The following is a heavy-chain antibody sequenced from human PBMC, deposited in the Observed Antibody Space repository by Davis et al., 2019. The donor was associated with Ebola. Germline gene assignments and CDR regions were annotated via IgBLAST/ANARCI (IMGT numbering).Heavy chain of an antibody. J-gene: IGHJ5*02. Sequence: GESLKTPCKCPGYSFTSYWISWVRQMPGKGLEWLGRIHPSDSYTKYSPSFQGHVTISADKSISTAYLQWFSLKASDTAMYYCARSPVTGRARNWFDPWGQGTLVTVSS. D-gene: IGHD1-20*01. CDR3: ARSPVTGRARNWFDP. CDR2: IHPSDSYT. V-gene: IGHV5-10-1*01. CDR1: GYSFTSYW.